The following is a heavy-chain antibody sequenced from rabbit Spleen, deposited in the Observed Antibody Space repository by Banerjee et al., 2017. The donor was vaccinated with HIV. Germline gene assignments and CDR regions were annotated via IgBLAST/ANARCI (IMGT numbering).Heavy chain of an antibody. J-gene: IGHJ4*01. CDR1: GFSFSDRDV. V-gene: IGHV1S45*01. D-gene: IGHD1-1*01. CDR2: IYTGNGKN. CDR3: TRDDGSGHYIDGYFNL. Sequence: QEQLVESGGGLVKPEGSLTLTCKASGFSFSDRDVMCWVRQAPGKGLEWIGFIYTGNGKNYYASWAKGRFTISKTSSTTVTLQVTSLTAADTATYFCTRDDGSGHYIDGYFNLWGQGTLVTVS.